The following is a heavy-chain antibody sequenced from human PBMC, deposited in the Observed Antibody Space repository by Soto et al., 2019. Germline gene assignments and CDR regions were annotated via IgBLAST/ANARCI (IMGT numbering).Heavy chain of an antibody. Sequence: GESLKISCNGSGYSFTSYWISWVRQMPGKGLEWMGRIDPSDSYTNYSPSFQGHVTISADKSISTAYLQWSSLKASDTAMYYCARNVGLRSRLHAFDIWGQGTMVTV. CDR3: ARNVGLRSRLHAFDI. J-gene: IGHJ3*02. CDR1: GYSFTSYW. CDR2: IDPSDSYT. V-gene: IGHV5-10-1*01. D-gene: IGHD2-15*01.